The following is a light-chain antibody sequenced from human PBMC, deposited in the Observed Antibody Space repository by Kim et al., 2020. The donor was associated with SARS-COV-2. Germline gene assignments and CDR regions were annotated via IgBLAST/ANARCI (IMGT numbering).Light chain of an antibody. CDR2: GKN. CDR1: SLRGYY. V-gene: IGLV3-19*01. CDR3: SSRDSSTDHLR. Sequence: ALGQTVRITCQGDSLRGYYASWYQQKPGQAPVVVIYGKNDRLSGIPDRFSGSRSGNTASLTITGAQAEDEANYYCSSRDSSTDHLRIGGGTQLTVL. J-gene: IGLJ2*01.